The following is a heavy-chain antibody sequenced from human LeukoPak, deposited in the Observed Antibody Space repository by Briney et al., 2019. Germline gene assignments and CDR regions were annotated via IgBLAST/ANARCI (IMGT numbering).Heavy chain of an antibody. D-gene: IGHD2-2*01. J-gene: IGHJ5*02. CDR1: GYTFISYA. Sequence: ASVKVSCKASGYTFISYAMHWVRQAPGQRLEWMGWINAGNGNTKYSQKFQGRVTITRDTSASTAYMELSSLRSEDTAVYYCARGPPYEGPAARFDPWGQRILVTVSS. CDR3: ARGPPYEGPAARFDP. V-gene: IGHV1-3*01. CDR2: INAGNGNT.